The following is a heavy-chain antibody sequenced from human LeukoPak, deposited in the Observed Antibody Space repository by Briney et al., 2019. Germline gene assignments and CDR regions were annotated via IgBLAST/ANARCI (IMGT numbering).Heavy chain of an antibody. CDR1: GFTFSTYT. D-gene: IGHD5-12*01. CDR2: ISYDENYK. V-gene: IGHV3-30*04. J-gene: IGHJ4*02. CDR3: VCSGYVRSHV. Sequence: GGSLRLSCAASGFTFSTYTMHWVRQAPGKGLEWVAIISYDENYKYYADSVKGRFTISRDNSKNTLFLQTNSLRAEDTAVYYCVCSGYVRSHVGGQGTLVTVSS.